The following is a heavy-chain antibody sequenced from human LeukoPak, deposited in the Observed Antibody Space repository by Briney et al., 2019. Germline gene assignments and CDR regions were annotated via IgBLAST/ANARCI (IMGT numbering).Heavy chain of an antibody. J-gene: IGHJ6*03. D-gene: IGHD3-10*01. Sequence: SETLSLTCTVSGCSISSSSYYWGWLRQPPGKGLEWVGSSYYSGSTYYNPSLKRRVTISVDTSKNQFSLKLSSVTAADTAVYYCARVLYYGSGSLGLYYYYYMDVWGKGTTVTISS. CDR2: SYYSGST. CDR3: ARVLYYGSGSLGLYYYYYMDV. CDR1: GCSISSSSYY. V-gene: IGHV4-39*01.